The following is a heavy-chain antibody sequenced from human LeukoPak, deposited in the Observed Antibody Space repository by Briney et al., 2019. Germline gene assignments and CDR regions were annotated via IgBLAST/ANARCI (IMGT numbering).Heavy chain of an antibody. CDR2: LSSDGRRT. Sequence: GGSLRLSCAASGFTITNHWMHWVRQAPGKGLVWVSRLSSDGRRTDYAASVKGRFTISRDNAKNTLFLQMNSLRPDDTAVYSCVRGVEVVPATMGAYYYYYMDVWGKGTTVTVSS. J-gene: IGHJ6*03. V-gene: IGHV3-74*01. D-gene: IGHD2-2*01. CDR1: GFTITNHW. CDR3: VRGVEVVPATMGAYYYYYMDV.